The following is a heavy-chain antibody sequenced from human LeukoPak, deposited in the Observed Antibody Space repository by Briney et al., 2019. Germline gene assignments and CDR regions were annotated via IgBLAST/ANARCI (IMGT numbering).Heavy chain of an antibody. Sequence: PGGSLSLSCAASGFTFSSYSMNWVRQAPGKGLEWVSSISSSSSYIYYADSVKGRFTISRDNAKNSLYLQMNSLRAEDTAVYYCASNHYYDSSGYYREHYYFDYWGQGTLVTVSS. D-gene: IGHD3-22*01. CDR2: ISSSSSYI. J-gene: IGHJ4*02. V-gene: IGHV3-21*01. CDR1: GFTFSSYS. CDR3: ASNHYYDSSGYYREHYYFDY.